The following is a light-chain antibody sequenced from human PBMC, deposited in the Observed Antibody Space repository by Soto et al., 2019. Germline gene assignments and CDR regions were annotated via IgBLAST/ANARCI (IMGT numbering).Light chain of an antibody. J-gene: IGKJ1*01. Sequence: DIQMTQSPSSLSASLGDRVTITCRASQGVSTFLAWFQQKPGKAPKSLIYFASSLQSGVPSRFSGGGSGTEFTLTISSLQPDDFATYYCHQYHTYSTFGQGTKVDIK. V-gene: IGKV1-16*01. CDR3: HQYHTYST. CDR2: FAS. CDR1: QGVSTF.